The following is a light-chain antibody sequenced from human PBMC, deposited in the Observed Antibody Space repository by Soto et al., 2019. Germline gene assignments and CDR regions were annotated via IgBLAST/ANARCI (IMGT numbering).Light chain of an antibody. CDR3: SSNAGSYTWV. Sequence: QSALTQPRSVSGSPGRSVTISCSGSSSYVGGYNFVSWYQQHPGKAPKLMIYDVSKRPSGVPGRFSGSKSGNTASLTISGLQAKDEADYYCSSNAGSYTWVFGGGTKVTVL. V-gene: IGLV2-11*01. J-gene: IGLJ3*02. CDR1: SSYVGGYNF. CDR2: DVS.